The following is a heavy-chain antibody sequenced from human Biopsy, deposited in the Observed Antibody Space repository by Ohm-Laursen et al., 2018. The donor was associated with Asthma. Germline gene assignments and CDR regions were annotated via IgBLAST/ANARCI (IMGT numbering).Heavy chain of an antibody. J-gene: IGHJ6*02. Sequence: GSLRLSCAATGFTVITHYMSWVRQAPGKGLEWVSVIYSGGSTYYADSVKGRFTISRDSSKNTLFLQMDSLRGEDTAVYYCARQPIAEPGTTFYYYYGMDVWGQGTTVTVSS. V-gene: IGHV3-53*01. D-gene: IGHD6-13*01. CDR3: ARQPIAEPGTTFYYYYGMDV. CDR1: GFTVITHY. CDR2: IYSGGST.